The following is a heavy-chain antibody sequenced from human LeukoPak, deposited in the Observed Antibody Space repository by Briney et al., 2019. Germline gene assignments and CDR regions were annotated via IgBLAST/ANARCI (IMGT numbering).Heavy chain of an antibody. CDR2: ISGSGGST. D-gene: IGHD6-19*01. CDR3: AKDAAVAGPKYFQH. CDR1: GFTFSSYA. V-gene: IGHV3-23*01. Sequence: GESLKISCAASGFTFSSYAMSWVRQAPGKGLEWVSAISGSGGSTYYADSVKGRFTISRDNSKNTLYLQMNSLRAEDTAVYYCAKDAAVAGPKYFQHWGQGTLVTVSS. J-gene: IGHJ1*01.